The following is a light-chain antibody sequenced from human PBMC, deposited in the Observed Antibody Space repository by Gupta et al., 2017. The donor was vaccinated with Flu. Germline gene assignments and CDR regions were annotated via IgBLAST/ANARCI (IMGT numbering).Light chain of an antibody. J-gene: IGLJ2*01. V-gene: IGLV1-51*01. CDR1: SSNVGSNY. Sequence: TGTISWTGSSSNVGSNYVYWYQQDTGSTPKLLIFEDNKRHSGIPERFSGSKSGTTATMCTTGLQPGEDADYYCGTLDDSRSALVFGGGTKLTVL. CDR2: EDN. CDR3: GTLDDSRSALV.